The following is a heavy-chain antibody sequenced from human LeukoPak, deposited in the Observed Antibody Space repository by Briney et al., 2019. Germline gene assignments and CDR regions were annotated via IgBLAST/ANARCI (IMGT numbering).Heavy chain of an antibody. J-gene: IGHJ4*02. Sequence: GGSLRLSCAASGFIFSSYWMHWVRQAPGKGLVWVSRISSDGSSTSYADSVKGRFTISRDNAKNTLYLQMNSLRAEDTAVYYCARDPPSDCGGDCSPGYWGQGTLVTVSS. CDR3: ARDPPSDCGGDCSPGY. CDR2: ISSDGSST. D-gene: IGHD2-21*02. CDR1: GFIFSSYW. V-gene: IGHV3-74*01.